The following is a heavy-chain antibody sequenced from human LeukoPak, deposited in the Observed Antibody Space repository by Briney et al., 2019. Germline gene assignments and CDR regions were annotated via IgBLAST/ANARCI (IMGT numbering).Heavy chain of an antibody. D-gene: IGHD2-21*02. V-gene: IGHV1-8*01. CDR1: GYTFTSYD. CDR3: AGVLYCGGDCSGDY. Sequence: ASVKVSCKASGYTFTSYDINWVRQATGQGLEWMGWMNPNSGNTGYAQKFQGRVTMTRSTSISAAYMELSSLRSEDTAVYYCAGVLYCGGDCSGDYWGQGTLVTVSS. CDR2: MNPNSGNT. J-gene: IGHJ4*02.